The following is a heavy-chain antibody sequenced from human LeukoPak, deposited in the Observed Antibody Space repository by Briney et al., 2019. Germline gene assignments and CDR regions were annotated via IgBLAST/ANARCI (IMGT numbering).Heavy chain of an antibody. CDR1: GFTFDDYG. V-gene: IGHV3-20*04. Sequence: GALRLSCAASGFTFDDYGMSWFRQSPGKGLEWVSGINWNGGSTGYADSVKGRFNISRDNAKNSLSLQMNSLRAEDTALYYCARDYYDSSGYYYPPPDYWGQGTLVTVSS. J-gene: IGHJ4*02. CDR3: ARDYYDSSGYYYPPPDY. D-gene: IGHD3-22*01. CDR2: INWNGGST.